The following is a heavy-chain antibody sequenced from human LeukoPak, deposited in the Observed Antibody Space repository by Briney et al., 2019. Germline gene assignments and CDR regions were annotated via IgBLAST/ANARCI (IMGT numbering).Heavy chain of an antibody. CDR2: IYHSGST. Sequence: SETLSLTCTVSGGSISSSSYYRGWIRQPPGKGLEWLGSIYHSGSTYYNPSLKSRVTISVDTPKNHFSLKLSSVTAADTAVYYCERQFYYYYYYMDVWGKGTTVTVSS. J-gene: IGHJ6*03. CDR3: ERQFYYYYYYMDV. CDR1: GGSISSSSYY. V-gene: IGHV4-39*01.